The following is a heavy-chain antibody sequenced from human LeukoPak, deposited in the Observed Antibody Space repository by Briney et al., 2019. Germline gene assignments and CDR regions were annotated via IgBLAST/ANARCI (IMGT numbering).Heavy chain of an antibody. CDR3: ARGARQWLVLGRLKDDAFDI. V-gene: IGHV3-11*04. Sequence: GGSLRLSCAASGFTFSDYYMSWIRQAPGKGLEWVSYISSSGSTIFYADSVKGRFTISRDNAKNSLYLQMNSLRAEDTAVYYCARGARQWLVLGRLKDDAFDIWGQGTMVTVSS. J-gene: IGHJ3*02. D-gene: IGHD6-19*01. CDR2: ISSSGSTI. CDR1: GFTFSDYY.